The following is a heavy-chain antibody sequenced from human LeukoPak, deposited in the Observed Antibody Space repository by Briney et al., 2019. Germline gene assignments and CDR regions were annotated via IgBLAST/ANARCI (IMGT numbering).Heavy chain of an antibody. J-gene: IGHJ6*04. CDR1: GFTFSSYE. CDR2: ISSSGSNI. D-gene: IGHD3-10*02. CDR3: AELGITMIGGV. Sequence: GGSLRLSCAASGFTFSSYEMKWVRQAQGKGLEWVSYISSSGSNIYYGDSGKGRFTISRDNASNSLYLQMNSLRAEDTAVYYCAELGITMIGGVWGKGTTVTISS. V-gene: IGHV3-48*03.